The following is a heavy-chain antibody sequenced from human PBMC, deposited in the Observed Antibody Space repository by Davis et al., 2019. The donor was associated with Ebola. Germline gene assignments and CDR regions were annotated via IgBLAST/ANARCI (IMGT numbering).Heavy chain of an antibody. D-gene: IGHD6-19*01. Sequence: GGSLRLSCAASGFTFSSYWMSWVRQAPGKGLEWVANIKQDGSEKYYVDSVKGRFTISRENAKSSLYLQMNSLRVEDTAVYYCTRVGYSSGWDYWGQGTLVTVSS. CDR3: TRVGYSSGWDY. V-gene: IGHV3-7*03. CDR1: GFTFSSYW. J-gene: IGHJ4*02. CDR2: IKQDGSEK.